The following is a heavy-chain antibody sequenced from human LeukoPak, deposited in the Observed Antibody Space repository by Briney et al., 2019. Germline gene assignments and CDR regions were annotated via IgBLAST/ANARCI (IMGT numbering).Heavy chain of an antibody. D-gene: IGHD3-16*02. Sequence: PGGSLRLSCAASGFTFSSYSMNWVRQAPGKGLEWVSYISSSSSTIYYADSVKGRFTISRDNAKNSLYLQMNSLRDEDTAVYCCASNFVYVWGGYRFDYWGEGALVTVSS. V-gene: IGHV3-48*02. J-gene: IGHJ4*02. CDR1: GFTFSSYS. CDR3: ASNFVYVWGGYRFDY. CDR2: ISSSSSTI.